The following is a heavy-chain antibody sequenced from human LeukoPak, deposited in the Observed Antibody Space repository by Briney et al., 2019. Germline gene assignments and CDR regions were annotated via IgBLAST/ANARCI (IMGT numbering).Heavy chain of an antibody. V-gene: IGHV3-53*01. Sequence: GGSLRLSCAASGFAVSSNYMSWVRQAPGKGLEWVSVIYSGGSTYYADSVKGRFTISRDNSKNTLYLQMNSLRAEDTAVYYCARVSHGGYYDSSAFDYWVQGTLVTVSS. J-gene: IGHJ4*02. D-gene: IGHD3-22*01. CDR1: GFAVSSNY. CDR3: ARVSHGGYYDSSAFDY. CDR2: IYSGGST.